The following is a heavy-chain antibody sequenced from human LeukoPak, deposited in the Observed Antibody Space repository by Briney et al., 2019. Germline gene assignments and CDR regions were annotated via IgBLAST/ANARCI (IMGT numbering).Heavy chain of an antibody. CDR2: INPNSGGT. Sequence: GASVKVSCKASGGTFSSYAISWVRQAPGQGLEWMGWINPNSGGTNYAQKFQGRVTMTRDTSISTAYMELSRLRSDDTAVYYCARDTYYDSSGYYLWGQGTLVTVSS. V-gene: IGHV1-2*02. D-gene: IGHD3-22*01. CDR1: GGTFSSYA. J-gene: IGHJ4*02. CDR3: ARDTYYDSSGYYL.